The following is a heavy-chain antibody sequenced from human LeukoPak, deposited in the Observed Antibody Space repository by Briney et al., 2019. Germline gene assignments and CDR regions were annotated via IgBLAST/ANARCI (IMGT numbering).Heavy chain of an antibody. CDR1: GYSISSGYY. D-gene: IGHD5-12*01. J-gene: IGHJ4*02. V-gene: IGHV4-38-2*02. CDR3: ARDRSDSGYDSPNDY. Sequence: SETLSLTCTVSGYSISSGYYWGWIRQPPGKGLEWIGSIYHSGSTYYNPSLKSRVTISVDTSKNQFSLKLSSVTAADTAVYYCARDRSDSGYDSPNDYWGQGTLVTVSS. CDR2: IYHSGST.